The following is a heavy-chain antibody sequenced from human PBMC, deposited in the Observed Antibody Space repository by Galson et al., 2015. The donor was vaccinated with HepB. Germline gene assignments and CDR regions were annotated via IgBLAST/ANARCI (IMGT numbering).Heavy chain of an antibody. V-gene: IGHV1-18*04. J-gene: IGHJ6*02. CDR1: GYTFTSYG. D-gene: IGHD6-19*01. CDR2: ISACNGNT. Sequence: SVKVSCKASGYTFTSYGISWVRQAPGQGLEWMGWISACNGNTNYAQKLQGRVTMTTDTSTSTAYMELRSLRSDDTAVYYCARDGWYLSYYYGMDVWGQGTTVTVSS. CDR3: ARDGWYLSYYYGMDV.